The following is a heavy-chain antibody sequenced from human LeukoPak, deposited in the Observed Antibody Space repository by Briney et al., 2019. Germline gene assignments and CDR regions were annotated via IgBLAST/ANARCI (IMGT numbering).Heavy chain of an antibody. CDR1: GFTFSSYA. CDR3: AKDGSGVAAADYYFDY. J-gene: IGHJ4*02. V-gene: IGHV3-23*01. Sequence: GGSLRLSCAASGFTFSSYAMSWVRQAPGQGLEWFSAISGSGGSTFYADSVKGRFTISRDNSKNTLYMQMNSLRAEDTAVYYCAKDGSGVAAADYYFDYWGQGTLVTVSS. CDR2: ISGSGGST. D-gene: IGHD2-15*01.